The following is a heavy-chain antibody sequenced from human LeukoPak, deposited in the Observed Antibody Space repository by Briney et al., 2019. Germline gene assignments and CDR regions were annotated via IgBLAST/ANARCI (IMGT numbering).Heavy chain of an antibody. D-gene: IGHD3-10*01. CDR2: IGHDGSDK. J-gene: IGHJ4*02. CDR1: GFTFSHYA. CDR3: ARDREGFGESYFDY. Sequence: GRSLRLSCAASGFTFSHYALHWVRQAPGKGLEWVALIGHDGSDKYYADSVKGRFLISRDNSKNMLFLQMNSLRAEDTAMYYCARDREGFGESYFDYWGQGTLVTVSS. V-gene: IGHV3-30*04.